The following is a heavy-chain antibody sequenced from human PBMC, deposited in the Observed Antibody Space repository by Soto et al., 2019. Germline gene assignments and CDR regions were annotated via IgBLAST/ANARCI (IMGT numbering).Heavy chain of an antibody. CDR3: ARASGESYPGSRVFDS. J-gene: IGHJ4*02. Sequence: EVQLLESGGDLVQPGGSLRLSCAASGFTFSSNAMSWVRQAPGKGLEWVSVITDTGGDSLYADSVKGRFTISRDNSKNTLYLHMNSLRAEDTAIYYCARASGESYPGSRVFDSWGQGTQVTVSS. V-gene: IGHV3-23*01. CDR2: ITDTGGDS. D-gene: IGHD3-10*01. CDR1: GFTFSSNA.